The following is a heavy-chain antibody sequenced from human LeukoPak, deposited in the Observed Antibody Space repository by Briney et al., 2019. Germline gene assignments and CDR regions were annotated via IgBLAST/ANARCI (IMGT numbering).Heavy chain of an antibody. Sequence: GGSLRLSCAASGFTFSSYSMNWVRQAPGKGLEWVSSISSSSSYIYYADSVKGRFTVSRDNAKNSLYLQMNSLRAEYTAVYYCARDPISAYGEVWYFDLWGRGTLVTVSS. CDR3: ARDPISAYGEVWYFDL. D-gene: IGHD4-17*01. CDR2: ISSSSSYI. J-gene: IGHJ2*01. CDR1: GFTFSSYS. V-gene: IGHV3-21*01.